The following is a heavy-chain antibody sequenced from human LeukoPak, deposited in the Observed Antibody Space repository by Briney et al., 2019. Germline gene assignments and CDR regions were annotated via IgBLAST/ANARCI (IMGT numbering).Heavy chain of an antibody. Sequence: SQTLSLTCAISGDSVSSNSAAWNWIRQSPSRGLEWLGRTYYRSKWYNDYAVSVKSRITINPDTSKNQFSLQLNSVTPEDTAAYYCARAITTRYSSGWYSVDYWGQGTLVTVSS. J-gene: IGHJ4*02. CDR3: ARAITTRYSSGWYSVDY. D-gene: IGHD6-19*01. CDR2: TYYRSKWYN. CDR1: GDSVSSNSAA. V-gene: IGHV6-1*01.